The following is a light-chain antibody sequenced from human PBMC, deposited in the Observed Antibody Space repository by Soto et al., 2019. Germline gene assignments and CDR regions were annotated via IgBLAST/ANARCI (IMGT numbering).Light chain of an antibody. CDR3: QHYADLPLT. J-gene: IGKJ4*01. V-gene: IGKV1-33*01. CDR1: HDINNF. Sequence: DIQMTQSPSSLSASVGDRVTITCQACHDINNFLSWYQQKPGKAPKLLIYGASNSETRIQSRFYGIDSGTDLPFTISSRQPQEIPPYDCQHYADLPLTVGGGTKVEIK. CDR2: GAS.